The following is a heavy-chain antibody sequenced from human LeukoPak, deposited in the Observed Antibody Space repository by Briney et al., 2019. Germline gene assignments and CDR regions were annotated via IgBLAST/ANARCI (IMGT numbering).Heavy chain of an antibody. J-gene: IGHJ4*02. Sequence: PGRSLRLSCAASGFTVSSDYMSWVRQAPGKGLEWVSVIYTDGRTFFADLVKGRFTISRDTSKNMLYLQMNSLRVEDTAVYYCARGTPTVSAGHYWGQGTLVTVSS. CDR3: ARGTPTVSAGHY. CDR2: IYTDGRT. D-gene: IGHD2-15*01. CDR1: GFTVSSDY. V-gene: IGHV3-53*01.